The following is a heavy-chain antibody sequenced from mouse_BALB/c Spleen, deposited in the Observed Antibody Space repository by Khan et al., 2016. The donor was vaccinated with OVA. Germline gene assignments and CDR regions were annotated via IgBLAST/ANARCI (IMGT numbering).Heavy chain of an antibody. V-gene: IGHV5-4*02. J-gene: IGHJ3*01. CDR1: GFTFSDYY. CDR2: ISDGGSYT. CDR3: ARGYYGDPFAY. D-gene: IGHD2-13*01. Sequence: EVELVESGGGLVKPGGSLKLSCAAPGFTFSDYYMYWVRQTPEKRLEWVATISDGGSYTYYPDSVKGRFTISRDDAKNNLYLQMSSLKSEDTAMXYCARGYYGDPFAYWGQGTLVTVSA.